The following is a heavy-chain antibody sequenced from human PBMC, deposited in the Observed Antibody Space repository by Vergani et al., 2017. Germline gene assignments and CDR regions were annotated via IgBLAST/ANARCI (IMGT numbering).Heavy chain of an antibody. Sequence: EVQLVPSGAEVKQPGESLKISCQISGYSFTNYWIGWVRQMPGKGLEWMGIIHPADSDTRYSPSFQGQGTISVDKSISTAYLQRSSLRAADSAMYYCARLYGRDSSGIKYFDYWGQGTLVTVSS. D-gene: IGHD3-22*01. J-gene: IGHJ4*02. V-gene: IGHV5-51*01. CDR1: GYSFTNYW. CDR2: IHPADSDT. CDR3: ARLYGRDSSGIKYFDY.